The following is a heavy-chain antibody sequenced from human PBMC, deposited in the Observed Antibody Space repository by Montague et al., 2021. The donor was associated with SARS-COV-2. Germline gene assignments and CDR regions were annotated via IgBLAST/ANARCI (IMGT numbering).Heavy chain of an antibody. CDR2: GGKT. V-gene: IGHV3-49*02. J-gene: IGHJ6*02. CDR3: TSNALPYYCVDV. D-gene: IGHD2-2*01. Sequence: GGKTDYAPSVKGRFNISRDDSRSIAYVQLNRLKTENTAVYYCTSNALPYYCVDVWGQGTTVTVYS.